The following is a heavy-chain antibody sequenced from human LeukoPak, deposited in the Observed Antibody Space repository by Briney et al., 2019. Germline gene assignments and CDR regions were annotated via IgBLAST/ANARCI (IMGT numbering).Heavy chain of an antibody. CDR2: IYYSGST. D-gene: IGHD6-13*01. CDR1: GGSISSSSYY. Sequence: SETLSLTCTVSGGSISSSSYYWGWIRQPPGKGLGWIGSIYYSGSTYYNPSLKSRVTISVDTSKNQFSLKLSSVTAADTAVYYCARVDAAGNAFDIWGQGTMVTVSS. V-gene: IGHV4-39*01. CDR3: ARVDAAGNAFDI. J-gene: IGHJ3*02.